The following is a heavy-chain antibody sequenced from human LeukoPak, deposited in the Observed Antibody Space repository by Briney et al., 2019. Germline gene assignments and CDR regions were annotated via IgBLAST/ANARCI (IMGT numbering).Heavy chain of an antibody. J-gene: IGHJ4*02. CDR2: IYTSGST. V-gene: IGHV4-61*02. CDR1: GGSVSSGNYY. Sequence: SETLSLTCTVSGGSVSSGNYYWTWIRQPAGKGLEWIGRIYTSGSTNYNPSLKSRVTISIDASKNQFSLRLSSVTAADTAIYYCTSQGSDSGWFYFWGQGTLVTVSS. D-gene: IGHD6-19*01. CDR3: TSQGSDSGWFYF.